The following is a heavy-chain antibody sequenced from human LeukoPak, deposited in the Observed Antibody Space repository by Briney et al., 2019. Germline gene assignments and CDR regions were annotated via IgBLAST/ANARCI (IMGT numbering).Heavy chain of an antibody. D-gene: IGHD3-22*01. CDR1: GYTFTGYY. CDR2: INPNTSGT. CDR3: ARDPPSPAIDFES. V-gene: IGHV1-2*02. Sequence: ASVKVSCKASGYTFTGYYIHWVRQAPGQGLEWMGWINPNTSGTDYAQKFQGRVTMTRDTSISTAYMELSSLESDDTAVYYCARDPPSPAIDFESWGQGTLITVSS. J-gene: IGHJ4*02.